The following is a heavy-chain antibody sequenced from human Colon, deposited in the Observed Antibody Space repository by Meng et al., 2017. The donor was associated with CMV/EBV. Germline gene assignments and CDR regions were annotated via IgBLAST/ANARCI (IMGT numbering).Heavy chain of an antibody. D-gene: IGHD2-2*01. Sequence: QFLLQASALGRGPSTRSVPLSRTFVGDAACCSGSDWGWIRQPPGKGLEWIGKIYHSGSTNYTPSLQSRVTISVDTSNNQFSLKLSSVTAADTAVYYCARGSSRLPRINWFDPWGQGTLVTVSS. CDR1: GDAACCSGSD. V-gene: IGHV4-39*07. CDR3: ARGSSRLPRINWFDP. J-gene: IGHJ5*02. CDR2: IYHSGST.